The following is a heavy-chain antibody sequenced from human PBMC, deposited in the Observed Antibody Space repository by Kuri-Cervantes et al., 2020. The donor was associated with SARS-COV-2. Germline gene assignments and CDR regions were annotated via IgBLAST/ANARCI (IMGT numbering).Heavy chain of an antibody. Sequence: GSLRLSCTVSGCSISSSSYYWGWIRQPPGKGLEWIGSIYYSGSTYYTPSLKSRVTISVDTSKNQFSLKLSSVTAADTAVYYCARASCSSTSCYGWFDPWGQGTLVTVSS. CDR3: ARASCSSTSCYGWFDP. V-gene: IGHV4-39*07. CDR2: IYYSGST. D-gene: IGHD2-2*01. CDR1: GCSISSSSYY. J-gene: IGHJ5*02.